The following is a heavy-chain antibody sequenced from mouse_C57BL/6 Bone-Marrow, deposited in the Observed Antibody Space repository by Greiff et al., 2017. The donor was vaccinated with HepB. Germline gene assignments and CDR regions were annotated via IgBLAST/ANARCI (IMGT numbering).Heavy chain of an antibody. V-gene: IGHV1-61*01. CDR3: ARGYYWYFDV. Sequence: QVQLQQPGAELVRPGSSVKLSCKASGYTFTSYWMDWVKQRPGQGLEWIGNIYPSESETHYNQKFKDKATLTVDKSSSTAYMQLSSLTSEDSAVYYCARGYYWYFDVWGTGTTVTVSS. CDR2: IYPSESET. CDR1: GYTFTSYW. J-gene: IGHJ1*03.